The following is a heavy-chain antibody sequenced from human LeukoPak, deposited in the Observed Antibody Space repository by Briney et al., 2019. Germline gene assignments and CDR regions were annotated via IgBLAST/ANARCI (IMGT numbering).Heavy chain of an antibody. V-gene: IGHV1-24*01. CDR2: FDLEDGDT. D-gene: IGHD1-26*01. CDR1: GYTLTEVS. J-gene: IGHJ6*03. Sequence: ASVKVSCKVSGYTLTEVSMYWVPQAPGKGRERMGGFDLEDGDTFYAQKLQGRVTMTEDTSTDTAYMELSSLRSEDTAVYYCATGSKGATRYYYYYMDVWGKATTVTVSS. CDR3: ATGSKGATRYYYYYMDV.